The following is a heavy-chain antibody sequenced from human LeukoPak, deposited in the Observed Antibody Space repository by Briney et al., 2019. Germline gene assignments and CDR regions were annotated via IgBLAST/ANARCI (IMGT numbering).Heavy chain of an antibody. CDR2: SCTSGST. J-gene: IGHJ6*02. CDR3: ARQTCYSGRCYNYYHYGMDV. D-gene: IGHD1-26*01. CDR1: GGSISSYG. V-gene: IGHV4-4*09. Sequence: SETLSLTCTVSGGSISSYGWNWIRQPPGKGLEWIGYSCTSGSTNYNPSLMSRVTISVDTSKNQFSLKLSSVTAADTAVYYCARQTCYSGRCYNYYHYGMDVWGQGTTVTVSS.